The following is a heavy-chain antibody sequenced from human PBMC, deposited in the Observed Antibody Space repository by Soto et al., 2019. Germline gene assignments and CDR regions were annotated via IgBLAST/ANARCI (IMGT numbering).Heavy chain of an antibody. Sequence: PSETLSLTCAVYGGSFSGYYWSWIRQPPGKGLEWIGEINHSGSTNYNPSLKSRVTISVDTSKNQFSLKLSSVTAADTAVYYCARVGKRRSSGWKFDYWGQGTLGTVSS. V-gene: IGHV4-34*01. D-gene: IGHD6-19*01. CDR1: GGSFSGYY. CDR3: ARVGKRRSSGWKFDY. CDR2: INHSGST. J-gene: IGHJ4*02.